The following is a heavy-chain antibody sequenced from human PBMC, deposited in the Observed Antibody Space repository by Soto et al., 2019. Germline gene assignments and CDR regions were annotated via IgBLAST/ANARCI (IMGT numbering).Heavy chain of an antibody. D-gene: IGHD3-22*01. CDR3: ASEVVYAYYDSSGYYQHFDY. V-gene: IGHV4-31*03. CDR1: GGSISSGGYY. Sequence: SETLSLTCTVSGGSISSGGYYWSWIRQHPGKGLEWIGYIYYSGSTYYNPSLKSRVTISVDTSKNQFSLKLSSVTAADTAVYYCASEVVYAYYDSSGYYQHFDYWGQGTLVTVSS. CDR2: IYYSGST. J-gene: IGHJ4*02.